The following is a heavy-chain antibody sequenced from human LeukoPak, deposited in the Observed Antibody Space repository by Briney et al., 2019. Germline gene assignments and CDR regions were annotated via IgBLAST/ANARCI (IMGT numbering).Heavy chain of an antibody. CDR2: IYTSGST. CDR1: GGSISSGTYY. Sequence: SETLSLTCTVSGGSISSGTYYWNWIRQPAGKGLEWIGRIYTSGSTNYNPSLKSRITISTDTSKNQFSLNLSSVTAADTAVYYCARDRPVVGHVGHDYWGQGTLVTVSS. J-gene: IGHJ4*02. CDR3: ARDRPVVGHVGHDY. D-gene: IGHD6-19*01. V-gene: IGHV4-61*02.